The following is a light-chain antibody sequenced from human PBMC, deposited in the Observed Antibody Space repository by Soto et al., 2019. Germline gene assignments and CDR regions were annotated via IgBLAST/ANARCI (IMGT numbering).Light chain of an antibody. CDR2: DVN. CDR1: SSDVGSSNG. J-gene: IGLJ1*01. CDR3: SSYTSSKTYV. Sequence: QSALTQPPSVSGSPGQSVAISCTGTSSDVGSSNGVSWYQQPPGTAPKLMIYDVNNRPSGVPDRFSGSKSGNTASLTISGTQAEDEADYYCSSYTSSKTYVFGTGPKVTFL. V-gene: IGLV2-18*02.